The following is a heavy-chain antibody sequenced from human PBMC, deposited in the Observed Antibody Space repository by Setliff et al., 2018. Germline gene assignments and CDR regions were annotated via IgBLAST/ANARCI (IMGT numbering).Heavy chain of an antibody. J-gene: IGHJ4*02. CDR1: GFTFSGYS. D-gene: IGHD3-22*01. CDR2: IGHTGST. CDR3: ARYDSSGYSENYYFDY. Sequence: GSLRLSCEASGFTFSGYSMNWIRQPPGKGLEWVGNIGHTGSTYYNPSLKSRVTISVDTSKNQFSLMLYSVTAADTAIYYCARYDSSGYSENYYFDYWGQGTLVTVSS. V-gene: IGHV4-38-2*01.